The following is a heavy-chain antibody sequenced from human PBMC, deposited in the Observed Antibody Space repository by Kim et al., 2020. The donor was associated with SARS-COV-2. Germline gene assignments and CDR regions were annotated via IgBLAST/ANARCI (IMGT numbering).Heavy chain of an antibody. V-gene: IGHV3-23*01. CDR3: AKDKNYYDSSGYIFDY. D-gene: IGHD3-22*01. Sequence: SVKGRFTISRDNSKNTLYLQMNILRAEDTAVYYCAKDKNYYDSSGYIFDYWGQGTLVTVSS. J-gene: IGHJ4*02.